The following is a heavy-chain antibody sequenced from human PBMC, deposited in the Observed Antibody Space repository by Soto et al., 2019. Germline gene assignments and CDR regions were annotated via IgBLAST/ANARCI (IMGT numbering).Heavy chain of an antibody. CDR2: ISGSGGST. CDR3: AKGKSQHSSGWYVNYYYYMDV. Sequence: GESLKISCAASGFTFSSYAMSWVRQAPGKGLEWVSAISGSGGSTYYADSVKGRFTISRDNSKNTLYLQMNSLRAEDTAVYYCAKGKSQHSSGWYVNYYYYMDVWGKGTTVTVSS. CDR1: GFTFSSYA. V-gene: IGHV3-23*01. J-gene: IGHJ6*03. D-gene: IGHD6-19*01.